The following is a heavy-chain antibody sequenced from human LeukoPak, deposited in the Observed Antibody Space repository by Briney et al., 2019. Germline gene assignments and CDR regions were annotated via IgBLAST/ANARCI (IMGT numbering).Heavy chain of an antibody. V-gene: IGHV3-64*01. CDR2: ISSNGGST. Sequence: GGSLRLSCAASGFTFSSYAMHWVRQAPGKGLEYVSAISSNGGSTYYANSVKGRFTISRDNSKNTLYLQMNSLRAEDTAVYYCARENEQWLGNFDYWGQGTLVTVSS. D-gene: IGHD6-19*01. CDR1: GFTFSSYA. CDR3: ARENEQWLGNFDY. J-gene: IGHJ4*02.